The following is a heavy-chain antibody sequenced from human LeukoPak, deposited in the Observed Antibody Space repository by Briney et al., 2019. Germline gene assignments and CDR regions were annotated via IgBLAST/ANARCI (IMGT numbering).Heavy chain of an antibody. D-gene: IGHD2-2*01. CDR3: ARGPTTRLDF. Sequence: GASVKVSCKASGYTFTNYYIHWVRQAPGQGLQWMGWINPNSGDTSYSQNFQGRVTMTGDTSISTAYMELFRLTSDDTALYYCARGPTTRLDFWGQGTLVTVSS. V-gene: IGHV1-2*02. CDR1: GYTFTNYY. J-gene: IGHJ4*02. CDR2: INPNSGDT.